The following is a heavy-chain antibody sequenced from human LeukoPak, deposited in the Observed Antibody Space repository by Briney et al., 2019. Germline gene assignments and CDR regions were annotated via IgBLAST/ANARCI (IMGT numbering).Heavy chain of an antibody. V-gene: IGHV1-69*13. CDR1: GGSFSRYA. CDR3: ARTHSSPGRFDY. Sequence: ASVKVSCKASGGSFSRYAISWVRQAPGQGLEWMGGIIPIFGTANYAQKFQGRVTTTADESTSTAYMELSSLRSEDTAVYYCARTHSSPGRFDYWGQGTLVTVSS. CDR2: IIPIFGTA. J-gene: IGHJ4*02.